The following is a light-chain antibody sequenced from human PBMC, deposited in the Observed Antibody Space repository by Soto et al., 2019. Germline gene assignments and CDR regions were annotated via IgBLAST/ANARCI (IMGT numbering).Light chain of an antibody. Sequence: ALTQSPGTLSFSPGASATLSCRASQSLANSFIAWYQQKPGQAPRLLIYDTSSRASGIPDRFSGSGSGTDFTLAISRLETEDFAVFYCQQYGTSEIIFGQGTRLEI. CDR2: DTS. CDR1: QSLANSF. J-gene: IGKJ5*01. V-gene: IGKV3-20*01. CDR3: QQYGTSEII.